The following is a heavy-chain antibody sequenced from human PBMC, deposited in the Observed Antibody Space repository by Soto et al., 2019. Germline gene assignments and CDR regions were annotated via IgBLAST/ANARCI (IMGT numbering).Heavy chain of an antibody. CDR3: AKGGYYYDSSGYYFYFDY. CDR2: IYSGGST. CDR1: GFTVSSNY. Sequence: PGGSLRLSCAASGFTVSSNYMSWVRQAPGKGLEWVSVIYSGGSTYYADSVKGRFTISRDNSKNTLYLQMNSLRAEDTAVYYCAKGGYYYDSSGYYFYFDYWGQGTLVTVSS. V-gene: IGHV3-53*05. D-gene: IGHD3-22*01. J-gene: IGHJ4*02.